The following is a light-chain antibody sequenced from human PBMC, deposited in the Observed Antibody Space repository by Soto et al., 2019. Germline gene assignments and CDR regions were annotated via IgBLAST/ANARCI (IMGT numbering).Light chain of an antibody. V-gene: IGLV2-14*01. CDR1: SSDVGLYDY. J-gene: IGLJ1*01. CDR3: SSYTSDSSYV. Sequence: QSVLTQPASVSGSPGQSITISCTGTSSDVGLYDYVSWYQQHPGKAPQHMIYAVSNRPSGVSNRFSASKSGNTASLFISGLQAEDEADYYCSSYTSDSSYVVGSGTKVTVL. CDR2: AVS.